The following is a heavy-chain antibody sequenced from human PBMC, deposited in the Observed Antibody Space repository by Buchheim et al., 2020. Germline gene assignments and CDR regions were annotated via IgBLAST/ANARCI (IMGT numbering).Heavy chain of an antibody. CDR3: AKDHDFYGSEFDY. V-gene: IGHV3-23*04. Sequence: EVQLVESGGGLAQPGGSLRLSCVASGFTFSNYAMSWVRQAPGKGLEWVSGISGSGGRTHYADSVKGRFTISRDSSKNTLYLQMSSLRAEDTAVYYCAKDHDFYGSEFDYWGQGTL. CDR1: GFTFSNYA. D-gene: IGHD3-10*01. CDR2: ISGSGGRT. J-gene: IGHJ4*02.